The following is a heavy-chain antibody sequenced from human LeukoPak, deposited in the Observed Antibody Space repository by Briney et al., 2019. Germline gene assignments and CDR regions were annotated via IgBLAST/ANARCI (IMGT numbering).Heavy chain of an antibody. CDR2: IYHSGST. CDR1: GGSISSSNW. J-gene: IGHJ5*02. D-gene: IGHD3-16*01. V-gene: IGHV4-4*02. Sequence: SETLSLTCAVSGGSISSSNWWSWIRQPPGKGLEWIGEIYHSGSTNYNPSLKSRVTISVDTSKNQFSLKLSSVTAADTAVYYCARSRGGYGDYGSWFDPWGQGILVTVSS. CDR3: ARSRGGYGDYGSWFDP.